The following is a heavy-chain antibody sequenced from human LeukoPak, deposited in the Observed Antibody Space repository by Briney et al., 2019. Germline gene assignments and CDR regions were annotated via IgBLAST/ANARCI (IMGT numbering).Heavy chain of an antibody. D-gene: IGHD3-3*01. CDR3: ARDYTPAEFGVVIRLGY. V-gene: IGHV3-64*01. CDR2: ISSNGGST. Sequence: PGGSLRLSCAASGFTFSSYAMHWVRQAPGKGLEYVSAISSNGGSTYYANSVKGRFTISRDNSKNTLYLQMGSLRAEDMAVYYCARDYTPAEFGVVIRLGYWGQGTLVTVSS. J-gene: IGHJ4*02. CDR1: GFTFSSYA.